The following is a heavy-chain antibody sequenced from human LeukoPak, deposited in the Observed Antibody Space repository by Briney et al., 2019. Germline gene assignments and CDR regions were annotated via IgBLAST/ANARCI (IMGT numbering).Heavy chain of an antibody. J-gene: IGHJ4*02. D-gene: IGHD6-13*01. V-gene: IGHV3-9*01. CDR3: AKDNYSSSGPGRY. Sequence: GRSLRLSCAASGFTFDDYAMHWVRQAPGKGLEWVSGISWNSGSIGYADSVKGRFTISRDNAKNSLYLQMNSLRAEDTALYYCAKDNYSSSGPGRYWGQGNLVTLSS. CDR2: ISWNSGSI. CDR1: GFTFDDYA.